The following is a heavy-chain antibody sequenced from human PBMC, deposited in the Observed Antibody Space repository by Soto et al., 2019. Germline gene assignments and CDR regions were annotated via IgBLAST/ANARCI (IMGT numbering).Heavy chain of an antibody. D-gene: IGHD3-16*02. V-gene: IGHV1-18*04. Sequence: QVQLVQSGAEVKRPGASVKISCEASGYIFSNYGLSWVRLAPGQGLAYMGWASGCNGDTDYARTFQGRLTMTIDTATSTVDKDLESLRTADTAVYFCVGTRPSRVWDNYRRPRPHYGMDVWGQGTTVIVSS. CDR1: GYIFSNYG. CDR2: ASGCNGDT. CDR3: VGTRPSRVWDNYRRPRPHYGMDV. J-gene: IGHJ6*02.